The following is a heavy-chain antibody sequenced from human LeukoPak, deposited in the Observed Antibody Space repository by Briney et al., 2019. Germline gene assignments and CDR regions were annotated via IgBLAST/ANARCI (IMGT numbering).Heavy chain of an antibody. CDR1: GDSISSGDYY. J-gene: IGHJ4*02. Sequence: SQTLSLTCTVSGDSISSGDYYWSWIRQPAGKRLEWIGRIYTSGSANYNPSLKSRVTISIDTSKKQFSLTLSSVTAADTAVYYCARIRSYYDSGYYPYYIDYWGQGILVTVSS. CDR3: ARIRSYYDSGYYPYYIDY. V-gene: IGHV4-61*02. D-gene: IGHD3-22*01. CDR2: IYTSGSA.